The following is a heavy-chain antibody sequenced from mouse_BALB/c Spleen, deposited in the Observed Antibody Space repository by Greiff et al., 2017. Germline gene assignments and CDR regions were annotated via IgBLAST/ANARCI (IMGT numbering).Heavy chain of an antibody. CDR3: ARLPNFYAMDY. J-gene: IGHJ4*01. V-gene: IGHV5-12-1*01. D-gene: IGHD4-1*02. CDR1: GFAFSSYD. Sequence: EVQLVESGGGLVKPGGSLKLSCAASGFAFSSYDMSWVRQTPEKRLEWVAYISSGGGSTYYPDTVKGRFTISRDNAKNTLYLQMSSLKSEDTAMYYCARLPNFYAMDYWGQGTSVTVSS. CDR2: ISSGGGST.